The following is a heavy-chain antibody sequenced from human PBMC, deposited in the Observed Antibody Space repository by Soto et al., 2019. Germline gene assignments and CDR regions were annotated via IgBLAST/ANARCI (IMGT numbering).Heavy chain of an antibody. CDR1: GAAISGGAYY. Sequence: QVQLQESGPGLVKPSQTLSLTCSVSGAAISGGAYYWSWIRQHPGKGLEWIGYTYSSGSSYYNPSLKNRAIILVDKLTNHFSLRLNYVTAADTAVYHCATYQLKEQTNCFDPWGQGTLVTVSS. V-gene: IGHV4-31*03. CDR3: ATYQLKEQTNCFDP. J-gene: IGHJ5*02. D-gene: IGHD2-2*01. CDR2: TYSSGSS.